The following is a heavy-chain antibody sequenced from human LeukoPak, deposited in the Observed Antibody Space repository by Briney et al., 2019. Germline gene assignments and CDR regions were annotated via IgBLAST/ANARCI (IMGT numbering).Heavy chain of an antibody. Sequence: GGSLRLSCAASGFTFSSYGMHWVRQAPGKGLEWVAFIRYDGSNKYYADSVKGRFTISRDNSKNTLYLQMNSLRAEDTAVYYCAKVSLGVLVTAIPLYYMDVWGKGTTVTVSS. CDR3: AKVSLGVLVTAIPLYYMDV. CDR2: IRYDGSNK. J-gene: IGHJ6*03. CDR1: GFTFSSYG. V-gene: IGHV3-30*02. D-gene: IGHD2-21*02.